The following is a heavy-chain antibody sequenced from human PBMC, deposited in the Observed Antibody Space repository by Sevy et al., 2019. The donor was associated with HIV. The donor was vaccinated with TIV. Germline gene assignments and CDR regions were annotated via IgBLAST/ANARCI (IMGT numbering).Heavy chain of an antibody. J-gene: IGHJ6*03. Sequence: GGSLRLSCAASGFTFSSYWMSWVRQAPGKGLEWVANIKQAGSEKYYVDSVKGRFTISRDNAKNSLYLQMNSLRAEDTAVYYCARGAVTTSLYYDYYMVVWGKGTTVTVSS. CDR3: ARGAVTTSLYYDYYMVV. CDR2: IKQAGSEK. V-gene: IGHV3-7*01. D-gene: IGHD4-17*01. CDR1: GFTFSSYW.